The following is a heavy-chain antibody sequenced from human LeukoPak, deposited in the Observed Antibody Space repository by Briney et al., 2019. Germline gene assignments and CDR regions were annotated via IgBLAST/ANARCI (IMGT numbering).Heavy chain of an antibody. D-gene: IGHD3-10*01. CDR1: GGSISSYY. J-gene: IGHJ4*02. CDR3: ARFHYYGSGNLDY. Sequence: PSETLSLTCTVSGGSISSYYWSWIRQPPGKGLEWIGYIYYSGSTNYNPSLKSRVTISVDTSKNQFSLKLSSVTAADTAVYYCARFHYYGSGNLDYWGQGTLVTVSS. CDR2: IYYSGST. V-gene: IGHV4-59*12.